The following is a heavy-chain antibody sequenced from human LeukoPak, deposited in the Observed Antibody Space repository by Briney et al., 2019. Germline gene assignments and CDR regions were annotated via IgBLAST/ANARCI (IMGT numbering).Heavy chain of an antibody. CDR1: GGSFSGYY. Sequence: SETLSLSCAVSGGSFSGYYWSWIRQPPGKGLEWIGGINHSGSTNYNPSLKSRVTISVDKSKNQFSLELSSVTAADTAVYYCARGGRYYDILGMDVWGQGTTVTVSS. D-gene: IGHD3-9*01. CDR3: ARGGRYYDILGMDV. CDR2: INHSGST. J-gene: IGHJ6*01. V-gene: IGHV4-34*01.